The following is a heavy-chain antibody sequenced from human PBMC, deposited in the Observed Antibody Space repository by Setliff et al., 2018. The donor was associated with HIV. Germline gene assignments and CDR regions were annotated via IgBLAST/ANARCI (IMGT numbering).Heavy chain of an antibody. V-gene: IGHV7-4-1*02. CDR1: GYTFSSNA. CDR3: ARDLNKGSIDY. CDR2: INTNTGNP. Sequence: ASVKVSCKASGYTFSSNALNWVRQAPGQGLEWMGWINTNTGNPTYAQGFTGRFVFSLDTYVSPAYLQISSLEAEDTAVYYCARDLNKGSIDYWGQGTLVTVSS. D-gene: IGHD3-10*01. J-gene: IGHJ4*02.